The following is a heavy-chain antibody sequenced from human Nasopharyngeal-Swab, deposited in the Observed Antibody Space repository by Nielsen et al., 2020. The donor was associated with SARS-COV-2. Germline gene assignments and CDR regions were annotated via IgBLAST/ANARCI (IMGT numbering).Heavy chain of an antibody. D-gene: IGHD3-3*01. V-gene: IGHV3-30*18. J-gene: IGHJ4*02. CDR3: ANLEGDY. CDR1: GFTFSSYG. Sequence: GESLKISCAASGFTFSSYGMHWVRQAPGKGLECVSVISYDGSNKYYADSVKGRFTISRDNSKNTLYLQMNSLRAEDTAVYYCANLEGDYWGQGTLVTVSS. CDR2: ISYDGSNK.